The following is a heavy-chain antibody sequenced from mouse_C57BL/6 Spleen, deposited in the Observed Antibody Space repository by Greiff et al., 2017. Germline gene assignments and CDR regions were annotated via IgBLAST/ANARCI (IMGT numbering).Heavy chain of an antibody. Sequence: EVKLVESGPELVKPGASVKMSCKASGYTFTDYNMHWVKQSHGKSLEWIGYINPNNGGTSYNQKFKGKATLTVNKSSSTAYMELRSLTSEDSAVDYCARYYDYDGYAMDYWGQGTSVTVSS. CDR3: ARYYDYDGYAMDY. V-gene: IGHV1-22*01. D-gene: IGHD2-4*01. CDR2: INPNNGGT. CDR1: GYTFTDYN. J-gene: IGHJ4*01.